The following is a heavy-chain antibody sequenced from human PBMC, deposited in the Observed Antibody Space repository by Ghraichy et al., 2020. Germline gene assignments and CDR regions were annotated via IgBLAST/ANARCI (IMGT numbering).Heavy chain of an antibody. CDR1: GGSISSSNW. Sequence: SETLSLTCAVSGGSISSSNWWSWVRQPPGKGLEWIGEIYHSGSTNYNPSLKSRVTISVDKSKNQFSLKLSSVTAADTAVYYCARSGYGRQYYYYGMDVWGQGTTVTVSS. CDR2: IYHSGST. J-gene: IGHJ6*02. V-gene: IGHV4-4*02. CDR3: ARSGYGRQYYYYGMDV. D-gene: IGHD6-25*01.